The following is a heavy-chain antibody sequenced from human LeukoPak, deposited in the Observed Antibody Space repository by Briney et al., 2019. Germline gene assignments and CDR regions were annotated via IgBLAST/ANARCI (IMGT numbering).Heavy chain of an antibody. CDR1: GGSFSGYY. Sequence: SETLSLTCAVYGGSFSGYYWNWIRQPPGEGLEWMGEINHSGSTNYISSLKSRVTISIDTSKNQFSLKMSSVTAADTAVYYCARGLMGAGSCGAFDIWGQGTLVTVSS. V-gene: IGHV4-34*01. J-gene: IGHJ3*02. CDR2: INHSGST. CDR3: ARGLMGAGSCGAFDI. D-gene: IGHD1-26*01.